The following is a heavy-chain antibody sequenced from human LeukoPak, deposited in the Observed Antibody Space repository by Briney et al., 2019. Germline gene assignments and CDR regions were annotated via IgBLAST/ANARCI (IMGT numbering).Heavy chain of an antibody. CDR3: AIDAASGYDRFDY. J-gene: IGHJ4*02. Sequence: GGSLRLSCAASGSIFSNYWMAWVRQAPGKGLEWVANIKEDGSDKNYVVSMKGRFTISRDNAKNSLYLQMNSLRAEDTAVYYCAIDAASGYDRFDYWGQGTQVTVSS. CDR1: GSIFSNYW. CDR2: IKEDGSDK. D-gene: IGHD2-2*01. V-gene: IGHV3-7*01.